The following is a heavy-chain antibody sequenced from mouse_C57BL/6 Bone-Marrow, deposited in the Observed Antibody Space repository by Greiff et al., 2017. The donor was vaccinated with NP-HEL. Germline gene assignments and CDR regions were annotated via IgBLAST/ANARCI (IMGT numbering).Heavy chain of an antibody. CDR2: IYPGDGET. CDR3: ARGYCGYDEFDY. CDR1: GYAFSSYW. Sequence: QVQLQQSGAELVKPGASVKISCKASGYAFSSYWMNWVKQRPGKGLEWIGQIYPGDGETNYNGKFKGKATLTAAKSSSTACMQLSSLTSEDSVVFFCARGYCGYDEFDYWGQGTTLTVSS. J-gene: IGHJ2*01. D-gene: IGHD2-2*01. V-gene: IGHV1-80*01.